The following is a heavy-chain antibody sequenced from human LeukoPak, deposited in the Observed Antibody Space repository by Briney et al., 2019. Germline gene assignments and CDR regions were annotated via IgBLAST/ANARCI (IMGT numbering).Heavy chain of an antibody. Sequence: KPSETLSLTCTVSGGSISSYYWSWIRQPPGKGLEWIGHIYTSGSTNYSPSLKSRVTMSVDTSKNQFSLKLSSVTAADTAVYYCARDVLAATGSFDYWGQGTQVTVSS. J-gene: IGHJ4*02. CDR3: ARDVLAATGSFDY. V-gene: IGHV4-4*07. CDR1: GGSISSYY. D-gene: IGHD6-13*01. CDR2: IYTSGST.